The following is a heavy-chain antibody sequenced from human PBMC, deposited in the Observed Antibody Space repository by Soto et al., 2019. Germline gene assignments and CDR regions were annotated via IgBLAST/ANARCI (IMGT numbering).Heavy chain of an antibody. Sequence: ASVKVSCKASGYTFTSYGISWVRQAPGQGLEWMGWINPNSGGTNYAQKFQGWVTMTRDTSISTAYMELNRLRSDDTAVYYCARDKNYYDSSGYSRRPYYYYGMDVWGQGATVTVSS. D-gene: IGHD3-22*01. CDR2: INPNSGGT. J-gene: IGHJ6*02. CDR3: ARDKNYYDSSGYSRRPYYYYGMDV. CDR1: GYTFTSYG. V-gene: IGHV1-2*04.